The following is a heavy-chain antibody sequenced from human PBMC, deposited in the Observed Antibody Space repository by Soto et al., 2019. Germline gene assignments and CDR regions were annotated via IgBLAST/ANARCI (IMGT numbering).Heavy chain of an antibody. D-gene: IGHD3-22*01. Sequence: GESLKISCKGSGYGFANYWIGWVRQMPGKGLEWMGIIYPGDSDTRYSPSFQGQVTISADKSISTAYLQWSSLKASDTAMYYCARHAVVSYYDSSGYYYEDYYYGMDVWGQGTTVTVS. CDR2: IYPGDSDT. CDR1: GYGFANYW. CDR3: ARHAVVSYYDSSGYYYEDYYYGMDV. V-gene: IGHV5-51*01. J-gene: IGHJ6*02.